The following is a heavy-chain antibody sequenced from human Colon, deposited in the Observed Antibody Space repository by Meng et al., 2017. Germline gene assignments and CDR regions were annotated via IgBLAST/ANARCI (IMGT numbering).Heavy chain of an antibody. D-gene: IGHD6-19*01. J-gene: IGHJ4*02. CDR3: ARGWLAN. V-gene: IGHV3-23*01. CDR1: GFTFSNAA. CDR2: VNPRGDRT. Sequence: EVQVLGSGGGLVQPGGSLGLSCAASGFTFSNAALTWVRQAPGKGLEWVATVNPRGDRTSYADSVKGRFTISRDNSKNSLSLEMNGLRPDDTAVYYCARGWLANWGQGTLVTVSS.